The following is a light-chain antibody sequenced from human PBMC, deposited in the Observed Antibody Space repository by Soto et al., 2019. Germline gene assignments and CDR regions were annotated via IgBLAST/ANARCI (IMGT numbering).Light chain of an antibody. Sequence: EIVLTQSPGTLSLSPGERATLSCRASQSLSSSYLAWYQQKPGQAPRLLIYGASSRATGIPDRFSGSGSGTDFTLTINRVAPEDFAVYYCQQYVSLPITFGQGTRLEIK. V-gene: IGKV3-20*01. J-gene: IGKJ5*01. CDR2: GAS. CDR3: QQYVSLPIT. CDR1: QSLSSSY.